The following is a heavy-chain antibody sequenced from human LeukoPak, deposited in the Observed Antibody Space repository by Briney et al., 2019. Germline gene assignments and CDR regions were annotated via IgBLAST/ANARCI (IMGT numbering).Heavy chain of an antibody. V-gene: IGHV3-11*01. D-gene: IGHD3-9*01. Sequence: GGSLRLSCTASGFTFSDYYMSWIRQAPGRGLEWVSYISSSGSSIYYADSVKGRFTISRDNAKNSLYLQINSLRSDDTAVYYCARVPLYYDILTGPWNYWGQGTLVTVSS. J-gene: IGHJ4*02. CDR3: ARVPLYYDILTGPWNY. CDR2: ISSSGSSI. CDR1: GFTFSDYY.